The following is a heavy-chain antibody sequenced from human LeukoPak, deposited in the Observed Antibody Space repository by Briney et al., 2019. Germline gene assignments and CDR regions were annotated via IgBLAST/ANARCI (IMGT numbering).Heavy chain of an antibody. Sequence: SETLSLTCTVSGGSISSGSYYWSWIRQPAGKGVEWIGRIYTSGSTNYNPSLKSRVTISVDTSKNQFSLKLSSVTAADTAVYYCARGGYSYGSNFDYWGQGTLVTVSS. V-gene: IGHV4-61*02. D-gene: IGHD5-18*01. CDR3: ARGGYSYGSNFDY. CDR1: GGSISSGSYY. J-gene: IGHJ4*02. CDR2: IYTSGST.